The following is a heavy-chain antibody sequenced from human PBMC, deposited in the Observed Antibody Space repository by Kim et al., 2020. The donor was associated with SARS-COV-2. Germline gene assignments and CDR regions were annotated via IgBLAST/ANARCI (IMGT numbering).Heavy chain of an antibody. CDR2: ISAYNGNT. J-gene: IGHJ5*02. V-gene: IGHV1-18*01. D-gene: IGHD3-22*01. Sequence: PGHGLEWRGWISAYNGNTNYAQKLQGRVTMTTDTSTSTAYMELRSLRSDDTAVYYCAGRIYYDSSGSAFDPWGQGTLVTVSS. CDR3: AGRIYYDSSGSAFDP.